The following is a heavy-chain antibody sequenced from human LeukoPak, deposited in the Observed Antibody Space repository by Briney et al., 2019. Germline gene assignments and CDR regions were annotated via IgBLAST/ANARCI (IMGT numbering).Heavy chain of an antibody. CDR1: GFTFSYYS. CDR2: ISSSSSYI. CDR3: ARAKVVAATDDAFDI. J-gene: IGHJ3*02. V-gene: IGHV3-21*01. Sequence: GGSLKLSCAASGFTFSYYSMNWVRQAPGKGLEWVSSISSSSSYIYYADSVRGRFTISRDNAKNSLYLQMNSLRADDTAVYYCARAKVVAATDDAFDIWGQGTMVTVSS. D-gene: IGHD2-15*01.